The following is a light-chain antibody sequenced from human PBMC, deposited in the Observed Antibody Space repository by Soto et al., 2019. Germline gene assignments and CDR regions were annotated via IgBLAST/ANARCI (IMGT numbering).Light chain of an antibody. CDR3: QVWDSTSDHRVV. Sequence: SYELTQPPSVSVAPGQTARITCGGNNIGSKSVHWYQQKPGQAPVLVVYDDSDRPSGIPERFSGSNSGNTATLTISRVEDGDEADYHCQVWDSTSDHRVVFGGGTKLTVL. CDR2: DDS. J-gene: IGLJ2*01. V-gene: IGLV3-21*02. CDR1: NIGSKS.